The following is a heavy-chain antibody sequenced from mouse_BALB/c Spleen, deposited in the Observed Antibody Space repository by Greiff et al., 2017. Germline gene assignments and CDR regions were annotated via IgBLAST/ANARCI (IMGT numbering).Heavy chain of an antibody. CDR2: ISSGGSYT. J-gene: IGHJ4*01. D-gene: IGHD2-4*01. V-gene: IGHV5-6*01. CDR3: ARRGGSTMITVMDY. Sequence: EVQRVESGGDLVKPGGSLKLSCAASGFTFSSYGMSWVRQTPDKRLEWVATISSGGSYTYYPDSVKGRFTISRDNAKNTLYLQMSSLKSEDTAMYYCARRGGSTMITVMDYWGQGTSVTVSS. CDR1: GFTFSSYG.